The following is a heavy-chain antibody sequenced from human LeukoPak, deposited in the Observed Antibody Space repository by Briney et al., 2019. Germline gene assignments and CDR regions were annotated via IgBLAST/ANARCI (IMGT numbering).Heavy chain of an antibody. Sequence: PGGSLRHSCATSGFTVSSNYMSWVRQAPGKGLEWVSVIYSGGSTYYADPAQGRFTISRPNTKKTLYLQMKRPAAEPTARSYIAREATLRYGGAFDIWGQGTMVIVSS. CDR3: AREATLRYGGAFDI. CDR1: GFTVSSNY. CDR2: IYSGGST. J-gene: IGHJ3*02. D-gene: IGHD4-23*01. V-gene: IGHV3-66*01.